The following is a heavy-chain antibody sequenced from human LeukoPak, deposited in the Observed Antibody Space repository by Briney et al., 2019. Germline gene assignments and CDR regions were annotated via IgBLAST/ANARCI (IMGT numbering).Heavy chain of an antibody. CDR1: GYTLTELS. V-gene: IGHV1-24*01. Sequence: ASVKVSCKVSGYTLTELSMHWVRQAPGKGLEWMGGFDPEDGETIHAQKFQGRVTMTEDTSTDTAYMELSSLRSEDTAVYYCATGPSITMVRGVILDYWGQGTLVTVSS. J-gene: IGHJ4*02. D-gene: IGHD3-10*01. CDR3: ATGPSITMVRGVILDY. CDR2: FDPEDGET.